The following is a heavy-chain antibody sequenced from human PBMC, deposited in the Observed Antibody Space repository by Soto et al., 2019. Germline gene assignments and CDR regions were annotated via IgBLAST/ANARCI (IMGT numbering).Heavy chain of an antibody. V-gene: IGHV1-69*08. CDR1: GGTFSSYT. J-gene: IGHJ6*03. CDR3: AREEAQYQLRHSYYYMDV. Sequence: QVQLVQSGAEVKKPGSSVKVSCKASGGTFSSYTINWVRQVPGQGLEWMGRIIPIFGMANYAQKFQGRVTITADESTSTAYMQLSSLRSEDTGLYYCAREEAQYQLRHSYYYMDVWGKGTTVTVSS. D-gene: IGHD2-2*01. CDR2: IIPIFGMA.